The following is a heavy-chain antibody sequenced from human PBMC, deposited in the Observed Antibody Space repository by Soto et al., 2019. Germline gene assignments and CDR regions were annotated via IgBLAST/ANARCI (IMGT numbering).Heavy chain of an antibody. J-gene: IGHJ4*02. CDR1: GCTFSSYG. V-gene: IGHV3-33*01. Sequence: GGSLRLSCAASGCTFSSYGMHWVRQAPGKGLEWVAVIWYDGSNKYYADSVKGRFTISRDNSKNTLYLQMNSLRAEDTAVYYCARGFYDSSGYYYGDTFDYWGQGTLVTVSS. CDR2: IWYDGSNK. CDR3: ARGFYDSSGYYYGDTFDY. D-gene: IGHD3-22*01.